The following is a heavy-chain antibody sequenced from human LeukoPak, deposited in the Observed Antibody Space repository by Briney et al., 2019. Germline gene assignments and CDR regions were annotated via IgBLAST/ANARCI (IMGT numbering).Heavy chain of an antibody. Sequence: GGSLTLSCAVSGFTFSDYWMTWVRQAPGRGREWVANIKEDGSDKQYVDSVQGRFTISRDNAENSLYLQMNSLRAEDTAVYYCVRESSVWVGPGIGRPLDVWGKGTAVTVSS. CDR3: VRESSVWVGPGIGRPLDV. V-gene: IGHV3-7*01. J-gene: IGHJ6*04. CDR1: GFTFSDYW. D-gene: IGHD3-16*01. CDR2: IKEDGSDK.